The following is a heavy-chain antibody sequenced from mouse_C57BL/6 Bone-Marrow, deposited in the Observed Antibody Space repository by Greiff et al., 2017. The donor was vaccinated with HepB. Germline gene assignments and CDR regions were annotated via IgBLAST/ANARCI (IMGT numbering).Heavy chain of an antibody. CDR3: ARGPPYDYDGFAY. Sequence: QVQLQQPGAELVMPGASVKLSCKASGYTFTSYWMHWVKQRPGQGLEWIGEIDPSDSYTNYNQKFKGKSTLTVDKSSSPSYMQLSSLTSEDSAVYYCARGPPYDYDGFAYWGQGTLVTVSA. J-gene: IGHJ3*01. CDR2: IDPSDSYT. CDR1: GYTFTSYW. V-gene: IGHV1-69*01. D-gene: IGHD2-4*01.